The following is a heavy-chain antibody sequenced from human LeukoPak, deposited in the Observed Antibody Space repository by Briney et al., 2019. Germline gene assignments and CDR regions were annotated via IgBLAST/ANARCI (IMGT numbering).Heavy chain of an antibody. Sequence: ASVKVSCKASGYTFTSYDINWVRQATGQGLEWMGWMNPNSGNTGYAQKFQGRVTMTRNTSISTAYMELSSLRSEDTAVYYCARGRGSLKTYYFDYWGQGTLVTVFS. CDR1: GYTFTSYD. CDR3: ARGRGSLKTYYFDY. V-gene: IGHV1-8*01. D-gene: IGHD3-16*01. J-gene: IGHJ4*02. CDR2: MNPNSGNT.